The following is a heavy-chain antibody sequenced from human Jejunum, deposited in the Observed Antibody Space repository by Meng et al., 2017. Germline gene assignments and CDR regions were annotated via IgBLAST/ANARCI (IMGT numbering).Heavy chain of an antibody. J-gene: IGHJ4*02. CDR3: ARQGRPGGGSGPTFDY. Sequence: QVQLGQSGAEGKKPGASGKVSCKASGYTFIDHFMHWVRQAPGQGLEWMGRINPNSGDTDLAQKFLDRVTMTRDTSITTAYMELSSLTSDDTAVYFCARQGRPGGGSGPTFDYWGQGTLVTVSS. CDR1: GYTFIDHF. CDR2: INPNSGDT. V-gene: IGHV1-2*06. D-gene: IGHD3-10*01.